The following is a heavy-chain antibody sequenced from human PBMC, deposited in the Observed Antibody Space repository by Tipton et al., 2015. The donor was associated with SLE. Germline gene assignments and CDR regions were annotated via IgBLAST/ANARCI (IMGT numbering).Heavy chain of an antibody. D-gene: IGHD6-13*01. CDR1: GFTFSTYW. J-gene: IGHJ4*02. CDR2: IKKDGSEQ. CDR3: ARGTAV. Sequence: SLRLSCVTSGFTFSTYWMSWARQAPGKGLEWVASIKKDGSEQYYVDSVKGRFTISRDDAKNSLYLQMNSLRAEDTAVYYCARGTAVWGQGTLVTVSS. V-gene: IGHV3-7*01.